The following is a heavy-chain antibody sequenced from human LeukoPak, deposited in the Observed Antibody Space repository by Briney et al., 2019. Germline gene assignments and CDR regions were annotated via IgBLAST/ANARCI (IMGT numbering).Heavy chain of an antibody. CDR1: GFTFSTYA. CDR2: VNVDDGST. Sequence: PGGSLRLSCAASGFTFSTYAMSWVRQAPGKGLEWVSAVNVDDGSTYYADSVKGRFTISRDNSKSTLYLQINSLRADDTAVYYCATAGGELLAEIDYWGQGTLVTVSS. V-gene: IGHV3-23*01. D-gene: IGHD3-16*01. CDR3: ATAGGELLAEIDY. J-gene: IGHJ4*02.